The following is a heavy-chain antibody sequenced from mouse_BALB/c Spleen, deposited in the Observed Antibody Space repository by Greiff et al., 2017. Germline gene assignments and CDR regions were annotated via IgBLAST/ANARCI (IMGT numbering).Heavy chain of an antibody. CDR2: ISNLAYSI. CDR3: ARVYYRYDDYAMDY. Sequence: EVKLVESGGGLVQPGGSRKLSCAASGFTFSDYGMAWVRQAPGKGPEWVAFISNLAYSIYYADTVTGRFTISRENAKNTLYLEMSSLRSEDTAMYYCARVYYRYDDYAMDYWGQGTSVTVSS. D-gene: IGHD2-14*01. J-gene: IGHJ4*01. CDR1: GFTFSDYG. V-gene: IGHV5-15*02.